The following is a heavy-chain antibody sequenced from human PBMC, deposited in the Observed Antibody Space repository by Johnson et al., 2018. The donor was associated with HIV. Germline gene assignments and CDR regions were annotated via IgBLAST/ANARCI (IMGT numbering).Heavy chain of an antibody. D-gene: IGHD6-19*01. V-gene: IGHV3-9*01. CDR1: GFTFNRYA. J-gene: IGHJ3*02. CDR3: AKEGSSGGYSDAFDI. CDR2: ISWNSGSI. Sequence: VQLVESGGGPVQSGGSLRLSCAASGFTFNRYAMHWVRQAPGKGLEWVSGISWNSGSIGYADSVKGRFTISRDNAKNSLYLQMNSLRAEDTALYYCAKEGSSGGYSDAFDIWGQGTMVTVSS.